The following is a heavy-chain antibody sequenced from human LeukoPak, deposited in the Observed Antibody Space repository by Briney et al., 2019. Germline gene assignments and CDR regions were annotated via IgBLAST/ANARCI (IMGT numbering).Heavy chain of an antibody. Sequence: GGSLRLSCAASGFTFSSYGMHWVRQAPGKGLEWVAVIWYDGSNKYYADSVEGRFTISRDNSKNTLYLQMNGLRAEDTAVYYCARSIVGPGWVDYWGQGTLVTVSS. CDR3: ARSIVGPGWVDY. CDR2: IWYDGSNK. J-gene: IGHJ4*02. V-gene: IGHV3-33*01. D-gene: IGHD1-26*01. CDR1: GFTFSSYG.